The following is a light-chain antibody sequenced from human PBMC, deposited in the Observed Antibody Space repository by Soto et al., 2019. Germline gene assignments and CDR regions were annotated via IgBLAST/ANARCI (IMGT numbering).Light chain of an antibody. V-gene: IGLV2-14*01. CDR3: SSYTRNSTVV. CDR1: TSDVGAYNY. J-gene: IGLJ2*01. CDR2: EVT. Sequence: QSALTQPASVSGSPGQSITISCTGTTSDVGAYNYVSWYQQHPGKAPKFIIYEVTNRPSGVSNRFSGSKSGNTASLTISGRQAEDEADYYCSSYTRNSTVVFGGGTKLTVL.